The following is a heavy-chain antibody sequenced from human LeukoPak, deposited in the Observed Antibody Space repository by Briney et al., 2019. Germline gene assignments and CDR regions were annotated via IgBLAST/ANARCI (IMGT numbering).Heavy chain of an antibody. CDR1: GFTFSSYS. Sequence: GGSLRLSCAASGFTFSSYSMNWVRQAPGKGLEWVSSISSSSSYIYYADSVKGRFTISRDNAKNSLYLQMNSLRAEDTAVYYCARAGIAVAGIDYWGQGTLVTVPS. CDR3: ARAGIAVAGIDY. J-gene: IGHJ4*02. CDR2: ISSSSSYI. V-gene: IGHV3-21*01. D-gene: IGHD6-19*01.